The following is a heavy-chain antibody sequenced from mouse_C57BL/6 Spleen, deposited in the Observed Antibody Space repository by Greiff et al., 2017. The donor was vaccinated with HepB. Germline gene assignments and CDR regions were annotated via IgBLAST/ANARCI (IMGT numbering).Heavy chain of an antibody. CDR2: ISDGGSYT. D-gene: IGHD2-5*01. CDR1: GFTFSSYA. Sequence: DVKLVESGGGLVKPGGSLKLSCAASGFTFSSYAMSWVRQTPEKRLEWVATISDGGSYTYYPDNVKGRFTISRDNAKNNLYLQMSHLKSEDTAMYYCAREGSNEGFAYWGQGTLVTVSA. V-gene: IGHV5-4*01. J-gene: IGHJ3*01. CDR3: AREGSNEGFAY.